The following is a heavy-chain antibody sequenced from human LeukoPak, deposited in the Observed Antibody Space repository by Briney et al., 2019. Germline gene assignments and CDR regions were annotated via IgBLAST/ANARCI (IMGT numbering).Heavy chain of an antibody. J-gene: IGHJ4*02. V-gene: IGHV3-23*01. CDR2: VSGDGDTT. D-gene: IGHD6-13*01. Sequence: GGSLRLSCATSGFTFDDYTLHWVRQAPGKGLEWVSTVSGDGDTTYYADSVKGRFTISRDNSKNTLYLQMNSLRADDTAVYYCAKRHSTSWASDYWGQGTLVTVSS. CDR3: AKRHSTSWASDY. CDR1: GFTFDDYT.